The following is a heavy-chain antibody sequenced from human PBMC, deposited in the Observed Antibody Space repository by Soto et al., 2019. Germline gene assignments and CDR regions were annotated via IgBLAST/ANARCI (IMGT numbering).Heavy chain of an antibody. D-gene: IGHD6-13*01. CDR3: ARDSSIASADYYFDY. Sequence: QVQVVESGGGVVQPGRSLRLPCAASGFTFSDYPMHWVRQAPGKGLEWVAVISYDGRIKYYADSVKGRFTISRDNSKSTLYLQMTSLRAEDTAVYFCARDSSIASADYYFDYWGQGTLVTVSS. CDR2: ISYDGRIK. CDR1: GFTFSDYP. J-gene: IGHJ4*02. V-gene: IGHV3-30*04.